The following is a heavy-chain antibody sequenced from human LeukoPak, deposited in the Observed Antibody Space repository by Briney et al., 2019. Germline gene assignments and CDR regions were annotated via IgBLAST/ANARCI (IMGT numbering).Heavy chain of an antibody. V-gene: IGHV1-46*01. J-gene: IGHJ4*02. CDR1: GYTFTSYY. CDR3: ATVSTYYYGSGSYHYFDY. CDR2: INPSGGST. D-gene: IGHD3-10*01. Sequence: ASVKVSCKASGYTFTSYYMHWVRQAPGQGLEWMGIINPSGGSTSYAQKFQGRVTMTEDTSTDTAYMELSSLRSEDTAVYYCATVSTYYYGSGSYHYFDYWGQGTLVTVSS.